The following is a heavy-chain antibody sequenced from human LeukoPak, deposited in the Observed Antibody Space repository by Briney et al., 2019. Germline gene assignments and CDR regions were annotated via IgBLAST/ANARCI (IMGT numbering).Heavy chain of an antibody. CDR2: ISSSGSTI. V-gene: IGHV3-48*03. J-gene: IGHJ6*02. Sequence: PGGSLRLSCAASGFTFSSYEMNWVRQAPGKGLEWVSYISSSGSTIYYADSVKGRFTISRDNAKNSLYLQMNSLRAEDTAVYYCASTDPRNNYYYYYGMDVWGQGTTVTVSS. CDR1: GFTFSSYE. CDR3: ASTDPRNNYYYYYGMDV.